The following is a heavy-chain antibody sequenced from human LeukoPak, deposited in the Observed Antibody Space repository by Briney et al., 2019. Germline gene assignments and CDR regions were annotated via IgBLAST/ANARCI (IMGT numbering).Heavy chain of an antibody. J-gene: IGHJ4*02. D-gene: IGHD5-18*01. V-gene: IGHV3-7*01. CDR1: GFTFSRYW. Sequence: GGSLRLSCAASGFTFSRYWMTWVRQAPGKGLEWVANIKEDGSEKYYVDSVEGRFTISRDNAKNSLYLQMNSLRAEDTAVYYCARETYSYGYPFDYWGQGTLVTVSS. CDR3: ARETYSYGYPFDY. CDR2: IKEDGSEK.